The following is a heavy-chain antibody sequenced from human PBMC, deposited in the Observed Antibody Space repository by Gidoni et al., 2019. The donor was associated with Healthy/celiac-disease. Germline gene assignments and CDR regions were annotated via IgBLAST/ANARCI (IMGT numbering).Heavy chain of an antibody. Sequence: QLQLQESGPGLVKPSETLSLTCTVSGGSISSSSYYWGWIRQPPGKGLEWIGSIYYSGSTYYNPSLKSRVTISVDTSKNQFSLKLSSVTAADTAVYYCASGYDYYDSSGYYYAFDYWGQGTLVTVSS. CDR3: ASGYDYYDSSGYYYAFDY. CDR1: GGSISSSSYY. J-gene: IGHJ4*02. V-gene: IGHV4-39*01. D-gene: IGHD3-22*01. CDR2: IYYSGST.